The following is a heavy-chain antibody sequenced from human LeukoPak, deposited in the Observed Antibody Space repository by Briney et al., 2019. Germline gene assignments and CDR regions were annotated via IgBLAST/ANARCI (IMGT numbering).Heavy chain of an antibody. Sequence: GGSLRLSCAASGFTFSSYAMSWVRQAPGKGLEWVSAISGSGGSTYYADSVKGRFTISRDNSKNTLYLQMGSLRADDMAVYYCARGVAISSSGWYDTFDYWGQGALVTVSS. V-gene: IGHV3-23*01. CDR3: ARGVAISSSGWYDTFDY. CDR1: GFTFSSYA. CDR2: ISGSGGST. D-gene: IGHD6-19*01. J-gene: IGHJ4*02.